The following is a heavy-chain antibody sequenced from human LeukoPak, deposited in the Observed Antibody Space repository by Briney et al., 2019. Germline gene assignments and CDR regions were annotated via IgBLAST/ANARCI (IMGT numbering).Heavy chain of an antibody. CDR3: SRGNYFDY. V-gene: IGHV3-74*01. CDR2: INGDGSRT. Sequence: GGSLRLSCAASGFTFSGYWMHWVRQAPGKGLVWLSVINGDGSRTIYADSVKGRFTISRDNAKNTLYLQMASLRAEDTAVYYCSRGNYFDYWGQGALVTVSS. J-gene: IGHJ4*02. CDR1: GFTFSGYW.